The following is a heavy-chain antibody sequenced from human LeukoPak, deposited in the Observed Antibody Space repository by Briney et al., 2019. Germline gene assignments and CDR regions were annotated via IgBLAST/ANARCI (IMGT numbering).Heavy chain of an antibody. V-gene: IGHV4-59*01. CDR1: GGSISSYS. Sequence: SETLSLSCSASGGSISSYSWRWIRQPPGKGLEWIGYIYSSGTTNYNPALKSGVTISVDASKNQFSLKLSSVTAADTAVYYCARDCVVVVAATQDYYYYGMDVWGQGTTVTVSS. CDR2: IYSSGTT. J-gene: IGHJ6*02. CDR3: ARDCVVVVAATQDYYYYGMDV. D-gene: IGHD2-15*01.